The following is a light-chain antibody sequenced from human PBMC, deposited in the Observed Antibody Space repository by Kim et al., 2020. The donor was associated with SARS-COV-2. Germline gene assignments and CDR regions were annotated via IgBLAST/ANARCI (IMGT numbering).Light chain of an antibody. Sequence: VTPSGKVTIPGRAGQNIGIALHWYQQKPGQSPQLLIKYGSQSISGVPSRFSGSGSGTEFTLTIKSLEPEDVATYYCHQSSSLPWTFGHGTKVDIK. V-gene: IGKV6-21*02. CDR2: YGS. CDR3: HQSSSLPWT. CDR1: QNIGIA. J-gene: IGKJ1*01.